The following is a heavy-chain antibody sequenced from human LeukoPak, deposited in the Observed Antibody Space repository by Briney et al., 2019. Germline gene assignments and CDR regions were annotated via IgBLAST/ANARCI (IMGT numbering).Heavy chain of an antibody. CDR3: ASGVTFCGGDCYSIHELGH. Sequence: ASVKVSCKASGYTFTTYYMHWVRQAPGQGLECMGWINPNSGGTNYAQKFQGRVTMTRDTSISTAYMELSGLRSDDTAVYYCASGVTFCGGDCYSIHELGHWGQGTLVSVSS. J-gene: IGHJ4*02. D-gene: IGHD2-21*02. CDR1: GYTFTTYY. CDR2: INPNSGGT. V-gene: IGHV1-2*02.